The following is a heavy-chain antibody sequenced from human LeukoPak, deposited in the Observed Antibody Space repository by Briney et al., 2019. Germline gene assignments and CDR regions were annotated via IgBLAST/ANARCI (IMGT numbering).Heavy chain of an antibody. Sequence: SQTLSLTCSVSGGSISSYYWTWIRQPPGKGLEWIGHIYDSRSTNYNSSLKSRVTISVDTSKSQLSLKLSSVIASDTAVYYCARGSGARDNSGYRFDYWGQGTLVTVSS. CDR3: ARGSGARDNSGYRFDY. J-gene: IGHJ4*02. V-gene: IGHV4-59*01. CDR1: GGSISSYY. CDR2: IYDSRST. D-gene: IGHD3-22*01.